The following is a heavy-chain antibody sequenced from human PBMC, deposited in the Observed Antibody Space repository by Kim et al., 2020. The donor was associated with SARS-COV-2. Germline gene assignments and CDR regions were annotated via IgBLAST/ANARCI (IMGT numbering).Heavy chain of an antibody. CDR1: GFTFSSYA. D-gene: IGHD3-22*01. V-gene: IGHV3-23*01. Sequence: GGSLRLSCAASGFTFSSYAMSWVRQAPGKGLEWVSAISGSGGSTYYADSVKGRFTISRDNSKNTLYLQMNSLRAEDTAVYYCAPPYDSSGYHHPFWGQGTLVTVSS. CDR3: APPYDSSGYHHPF. CDR2: ISGSGGST. J-gene: IGHJ4*02.